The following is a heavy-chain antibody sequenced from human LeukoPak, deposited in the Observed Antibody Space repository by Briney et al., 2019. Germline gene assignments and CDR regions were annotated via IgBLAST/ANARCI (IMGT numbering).Heavy chain of an antibody. Sequence: GESLKISCTGYGYTFSNYWIAWVRQMPGKGLEWMGIIYPGDVDGDSDPRYRPSFQGQVSISADRCIGTAYLQWSRMKASDTAMYYCERHLYYAGSGYFDHWGQGTLVTVSS. CDR3: ERHLYYAGSGYFDH. J-gene: IGHJ4*02. CDR1: GYTFSNYW. D-gene: IGHD3-22*01. CDR2: IYPGDVDGDSDP. V-gene: IGHV5-51*01.